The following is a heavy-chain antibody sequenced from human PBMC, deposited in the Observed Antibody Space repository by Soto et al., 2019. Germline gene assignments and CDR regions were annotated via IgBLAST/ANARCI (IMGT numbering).Heavy chain of an antibody. CDR3: AKALYRGYDFYGMDV. Sequence: EVQLLESGGGLVQPGGSLRLSCEASGFTFSSYAMSWVRQAPGKGLEWVSAISGSGGSTYYADSVKGQFTISRDNSKNTLDQQMNSLRAEDTAVYYGAKALYRGYDFYGMDVWGQGSTVTVSS. CDR2: ISGSGGST. V-gene: IGHV3-23*01. CDR1: GFTFSSYA. J-gene: IGHJ6*02. D-gene: IGHD5-12*01.